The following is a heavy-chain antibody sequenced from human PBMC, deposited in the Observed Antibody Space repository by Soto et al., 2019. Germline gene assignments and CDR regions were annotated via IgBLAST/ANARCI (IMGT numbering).Heavy chain of an antibody. CDR1: GGSISSSSYY. CDR3: ARLSIYSSSSVDY. D-gene: IGHD6-6*01. J-gene: IGHJ4*02. Sequence: QLQLQDSGPGLVKPSETLSLTCTVSGGSISSSSYYWGWIRQPPGKGLEWIGSIYYSGSTYYNPSLKSRVTISVDTAKNQFSLKLSSVTAAHTAVYYCARLSIYSSSSVDYWGQGTLVTVSS. CDR2: IYYSGST. V-gene: IGHV4-39*01.